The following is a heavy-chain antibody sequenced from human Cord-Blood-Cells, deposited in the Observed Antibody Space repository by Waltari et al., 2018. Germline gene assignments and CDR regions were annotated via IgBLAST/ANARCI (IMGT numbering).Heavy chain of an antibody. CDR3: ASGRQLSRDY. V-gene: IGHV1-69*09. CDR1: GGTFSSYA. D-gene: IGHD3-16*02. CDR2: SSPILGIA. J-gene: IGHJ4*02. Sequence: QVQLVQSGAEVKKPGSSVKVSCKASGGTFSSYAISWVRQAPGQGLEWMGRSSPILGIANYAQKFHGRVTITADKSTSTAYMELSSLRSEDTAVYYCASGRQLSRDYWGQGTLVTVSS.